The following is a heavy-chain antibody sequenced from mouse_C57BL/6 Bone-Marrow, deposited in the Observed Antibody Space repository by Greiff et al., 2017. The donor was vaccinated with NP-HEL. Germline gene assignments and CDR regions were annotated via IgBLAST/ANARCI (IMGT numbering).Heavy chain of an antibody. CDR2: ILPGSGST. Sequence: QVQLQQSGAELMKPGASVKLSCKATGYTFTGYWIEWVKQRPGHGLEWIGEILPGSGSTNYNEKFKGKATFTADTSSNTAYMQLSSLTTEDSAIYYCERRLWLRREGSWFAYWGQGTLVTVSA. V-gene: IGHV1-9*01. CDR1: GYTFTGYW. CDR3: ERRLWLRREGSWFAY. D-gene: IGHD2-2*01. J-gene: IGHJ3*01.